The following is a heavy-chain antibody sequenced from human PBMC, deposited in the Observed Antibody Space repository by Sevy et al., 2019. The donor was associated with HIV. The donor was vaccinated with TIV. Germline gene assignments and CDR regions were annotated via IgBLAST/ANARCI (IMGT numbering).Heavy chain of an antibody. CDR3: TTRVREVVTAIPLGMDV. CDR1: GFTFSNAW. J-gene: IGHJ6*02. D-gene: IGHD2-21*02. CDR2: IKSKTDGGTT. Sequence: GGSLRLSCAGSGFTFSNAWMTWVHQAPGKGLEWVGHIKSKTDGGTTEYAAPVKGRFTISRDDSKDTLYLQMNNLKSEDTAVYYCTTRVREVVTAIPLGMDVWGQGTTVTVSS. V-gene: IGHV3-15*01.